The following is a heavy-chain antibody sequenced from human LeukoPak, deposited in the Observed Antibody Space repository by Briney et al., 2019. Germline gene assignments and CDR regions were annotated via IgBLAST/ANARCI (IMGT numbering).Heavy chain of an antibody. V-gene: IGHV1-24*01. J-gene: IGHJ4*02. CDR1: GYTLTELS. CDR3: ATDLRIAAAGKTDY. D-gene: IGHD6-13*01. Sequence: LRASVKVSCKVSGYTLTELSMHWVRQAPGKGLEWMGGFDPEDGETIYAQKFQGRVTMTEDTSTDTAYMELSSLRSEDTAVYYCATDLRIAAAGKTDYWGQGTLVTVSS. CDR2: FDPEDGET.